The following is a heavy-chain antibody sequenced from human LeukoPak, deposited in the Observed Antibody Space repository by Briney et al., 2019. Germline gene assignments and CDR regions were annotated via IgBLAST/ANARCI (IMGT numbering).Heavy chain of an antibody. J-gene: IGHJ4*02. D-gene: IGHD2-15*01. CDR3: AKDQARVDCSGGSCYPFDY. V-gene: IGHV3-23*01. CDR2: ISVGGGGT. Sequence: PGGSLRLSCAASGISFSSYAMSWVRQAPGKGLEWVSAISVGGGGTYYADSVKGRFTISRDNSKNTLYLQMNSLRAEDTAVYYCAKDQARVDCSGGSCYPFDYWGQGTLVTVSS. CDR1: GISFSSYA.